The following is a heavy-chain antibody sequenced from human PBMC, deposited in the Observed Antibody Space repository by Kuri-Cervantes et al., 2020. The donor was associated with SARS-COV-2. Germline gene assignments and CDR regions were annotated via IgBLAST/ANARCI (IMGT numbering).Heavy chain of an antibody. D-gene: IGHD2-15*01. J-gene: IGHJ3*02. Sequence: SETLSLTCNVSGGSIRSYFWSWIRQAPGKGLEWIGCMYFNGRTNYNPSLKRRVSMSVDTSKSQFSLDLASMSAADTVVYYCAKGARGDMDAFDIWGLGTMVTVSS. CDR3: AKGARGDMDAFDI. CDR2: MYFNGRT. V-gene: IGHV4-59*01. CDR1: GGSIRSYF.